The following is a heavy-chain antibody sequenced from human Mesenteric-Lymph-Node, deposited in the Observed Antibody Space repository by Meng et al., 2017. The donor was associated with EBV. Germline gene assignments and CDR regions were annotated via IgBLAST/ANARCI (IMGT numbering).Heavy chain of an antibody. J-gene: IGHJ6*02. CDR1: RGTFSSYA. CDR2: IIPIFGTA. Sequence: QVQLVPSGAEVKKPGSSVSVSCKASRGTFSSYAISWVRQAPGQGLEWMGGIIPIFGTANYEQKFQGRVTITADESTSTAYMELSSLRSEDTAVYYCARSICSGGSCSYYYGMDVWGQGTTVTVSS. D-gene: IGHD2-15*01. V-gene: IGHV1-69*01. CDR3: ARSICSGGSCSYYYGMDV.